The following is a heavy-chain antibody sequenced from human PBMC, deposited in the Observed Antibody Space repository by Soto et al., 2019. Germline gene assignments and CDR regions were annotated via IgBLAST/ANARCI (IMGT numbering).Heavy chain of an antibody. V-gene: IGHV3-9*01. CDR1: GFTFDDYA. J-gene: IGHJ1*01. CDR2: INWHSGSI. D-gene: IGHD6-13*01. Sequence: EVQLVESGGGLVQPGRSLRLSCAASGFTFDDYAMHWVRQVPGKGLEWVSGINWHSGSIGYADSVKGRFAISRDNAKNSLHLQMNSMIAEDTAVYYCVKDESINWYSGHFRHWGQGTLVTVSS. CDR3: VKDESINWYSGHFRH.